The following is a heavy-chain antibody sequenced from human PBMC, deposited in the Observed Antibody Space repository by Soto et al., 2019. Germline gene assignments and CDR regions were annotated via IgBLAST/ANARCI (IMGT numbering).Heavy chain of an antibody. Sequence: QVQLQESGPGLVKPSETLSLTCTVSGGSISSYYWCWIRQPPGKGLEWMGYIYYSGSTNDNPSLKRRVPISVDTSKNQFSLKLISVTAADTAVYYCARQQWLVLNAFDIWGQGKMGTVSS. J-gene: IGHJ3*02. V-gene: IGHV4-59*01. CDR3: ARQQWLVLNAFDI. CDR2: IYYSGST. CDR1: GGSISSYY. D-gene: IGHD6-19*01.